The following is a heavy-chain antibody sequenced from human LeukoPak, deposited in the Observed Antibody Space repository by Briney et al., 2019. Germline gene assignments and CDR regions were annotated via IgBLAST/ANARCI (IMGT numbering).Heavy chain of an antibody. CDR3: ARLRRYYGSGTPNWFDP. CDR2: IYYSGST. V-gene: IGHV4-39*07. D-gene: IGHD3-10*01. CDR1: GGSISSSSYY. J-gene: IGHJ5*02. Sequence: SETLSLTCTVSGGSISSSSYYWGWIRQPPGKGLEWIGSIYYSGSTYYNPSLKSRVTISVGTSKNQFSLKLSSVTAADTAVYYCARLRRYYGSGTPNWFDPWGQGTLVTVSS.